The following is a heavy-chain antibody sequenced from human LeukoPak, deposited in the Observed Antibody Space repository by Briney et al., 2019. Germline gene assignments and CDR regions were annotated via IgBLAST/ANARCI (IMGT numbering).Heavy chain of an antibody. CDR1: GYTFTSYG. J-gene: IGHJ3*02. D-gene: IGHD3-22*01. CDR2: ISAYNGNT. CDR3: ARGKTYYYDSSGYHLDAFDI. Sequence: ASVKVSCKASGYTFTSYGISWVRQAPGQGLEWMGWISAYNGNTNYAQKLQGRVTMTTDTSTSTAYMELRSLRSDDTAVYYCARGKTYYYDSSGYHLDAFDIWGQGTMVTVSS. V-gene: IGHV1-18*01.